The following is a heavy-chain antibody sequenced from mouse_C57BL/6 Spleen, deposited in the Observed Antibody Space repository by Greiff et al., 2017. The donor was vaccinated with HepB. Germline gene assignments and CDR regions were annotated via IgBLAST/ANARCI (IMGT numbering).Heavy chain of an antibody. CDR3: ESHDCYYAY. CDR2: ISDGGSYT. CDR1: GFTFSSYA. D-gene: IGHD2-3*01. V-gene: IGHV5-4*03. Sequence: EVMLVESGGGLVKPGGSLKLSCAASGFTFSSYAMSWVRQTPEKRLEWVATISDGGSYTYYPDNVKGRFTISRDNAKNNLYLQMSHLKSEDTAMYYCESHDCYYAYWGQRTLVTVSA. J-gene: IGHJ3*01.